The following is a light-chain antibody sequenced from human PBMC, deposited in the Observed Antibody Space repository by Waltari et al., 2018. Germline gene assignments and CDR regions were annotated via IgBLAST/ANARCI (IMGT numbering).Light chain of an antibody. Sequence: DIQMTHSPSSLSASLGDSVTITCRASQSISSYVNWYQQKPGKAPKLLIYAASSLQSGVPSRFSGSGSGTEFTLTISSLQPEDIATYYCQQSYSTPLTFGGGTKVEIK. V-gene: IGKV1-39*01. CDR3: QQSYSTPLT. CDR1: QSISSY. J-gene: IGKJ4*01. CDR2: AAS.